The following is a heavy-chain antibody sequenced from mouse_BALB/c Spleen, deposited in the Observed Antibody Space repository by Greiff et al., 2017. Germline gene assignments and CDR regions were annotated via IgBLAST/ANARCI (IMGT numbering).Heavy chain of an antibody. J-gene: IGHJ2*01. CDR1: GFSLTSYG. V-gene: IGHV2-9*02. CDR2: IWAGGST. Sequence: VKLMESGPGLVAPSQSLSITCTVSGFSLTSYGVHWVRQPPGKGLEWLGVIWAGGSTNYNSALMSRLSISKDNSKSQVFLKMNSLQTDDTAMYYCARDGGSSGYVFDYWGQGTTLTVSS. D-gene: IGHD3-1*01. CDR3: ARDGGSSGYVFDY.